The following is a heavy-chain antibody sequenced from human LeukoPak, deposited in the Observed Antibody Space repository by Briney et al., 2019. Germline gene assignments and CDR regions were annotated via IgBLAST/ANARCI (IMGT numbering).Heavy chain of an antibody. CDR3: ASNSYSSNYYADY. CDR2: IYPTDSDT. V-gene: IGHV5-51*01. D-gene: IGHD6-13*01. J-gene: IGHJ4*02. Sequence: GESLQISCKASGYSFTNYWIGWVRQMPGKGLEWMGIIYPTDSDTRYSPSFQGQVTISADKSISTAYLQWSSLKASDIAMYYCASNSYSSNYYADYWGQGTLVTVSS. CDR1: GYSFTNYW.